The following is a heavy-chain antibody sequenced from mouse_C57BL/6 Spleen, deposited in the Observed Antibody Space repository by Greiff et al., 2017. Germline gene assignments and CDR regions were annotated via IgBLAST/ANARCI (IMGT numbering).Heavy chain of an antibody. CDR2: LNPYNGDT. CDR1: GYSFTGYF. J-gene: IGHJ2*01. V-gene: IGHV1-37*01. CDR3: AIGDWYYGSSRRGYFDY. D-gene: IGHD1-1*01. Sequence: VQLQQSGPELVKPGASVKISCKASGYSFTGYFLNWVKPSHGKSLEWIGRLNPYNGDTFSNQKFKGKAILTVDNSSSTAHMGLLSLTAEDFAVYYCAIGDWYYGSSRRGYFDYWCQGTTLTVSS.